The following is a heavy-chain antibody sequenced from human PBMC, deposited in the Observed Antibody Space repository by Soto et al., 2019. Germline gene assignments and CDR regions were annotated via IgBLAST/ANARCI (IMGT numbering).Heavy chain of an antibody. CDR1: GYTFTGYY. CDR2: INPNSGGT. CDR3: ARGDLIAAHPRWFDP. Sequence: GASVKVSCKASGYTFTGYYMHWVRQAPGQGLEWMGWINPNSGGTNYAQKFQGRVTMTRDTSISTAYMELSRLRSDDTAVYYCARGDLIAAHPRWFDPWGQGTLVTVSS. J-gene: IGHJ5*02. V-gene: IGHV1-2*02. D-gene: IGHD6-6*01.